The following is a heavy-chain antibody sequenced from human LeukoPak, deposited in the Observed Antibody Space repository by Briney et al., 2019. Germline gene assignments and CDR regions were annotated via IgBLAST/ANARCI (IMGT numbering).Heavy chain of an antibody. D-gene: IGHD1-26*01. J-gene: IGHJ4*02. CDR2: IWYDGSNK. CDR1: GFTFSSYG. V-gene: IGHV3-33*01. CDR3: ARAPELVVGYYFDY. Sequence: GRSLRLSCAASGFTFSSYGMHWVRQAPGKGLEWVAVIWYDGSNKYYADSVKGRFTISRDNSKNTLYLQMNSLRAEDTAVYYCARAPELVVGYYFDYWGQGTLVTVSS.